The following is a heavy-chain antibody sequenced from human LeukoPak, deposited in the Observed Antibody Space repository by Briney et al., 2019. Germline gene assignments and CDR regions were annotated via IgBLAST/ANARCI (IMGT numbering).Heavy chain of an antibody. J-gene: IGHJ5*02. Sequence: PSETLSLTCTVSGGSINSSSYYWGWIRQPPGKGLEWIGNIYYSGSTYYNPSLKSRITISLDTSKNQFSLKLSSVTAADTAVYYCARTVIGTTRWFDPWGQGTLVTVSS. CDR2: IYYSGST. V-gene: IGHV4-39*01. CDR1: GGSINSSSYY. CDR3: ARTVIGTTRWFDP. D-gene: IGHD1-20*01.